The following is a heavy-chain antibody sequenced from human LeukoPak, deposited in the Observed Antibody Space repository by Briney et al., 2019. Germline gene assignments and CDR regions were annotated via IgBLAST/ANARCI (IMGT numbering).Heavy chain of an antibody. CDR2: MNPNSGNT. J-gene: IGHJ4*02. Sequence: GASVKVSCKASGYTFTSYGISWVRQATGQGLEWMGWMNPNSGNTGYAQKFQGRVAMTRDTSINTAYLDLYSLRSEDTAIYYCARGYSPTLRTTGNDYWGQGTLVTVSS. V-gene: IGHV1-8*02. CDR3: ARGYSPTLRTTGNDY. CDR1: GYTFTSYG. D-gene: IGHD1-1*01.